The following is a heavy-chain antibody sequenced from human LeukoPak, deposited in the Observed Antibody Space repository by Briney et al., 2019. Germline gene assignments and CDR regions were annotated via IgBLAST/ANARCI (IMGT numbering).Heavy chain of an antibody. D-gene: IGHD3-22*01. J-gene: IGHJ3*02. CDR1: GFTFSSYG. Sequence: GGSLRLSCAASGFTFSSYGMHWVRQAPGKGLEWVAVIWYDGSNKCYVDSVQGRFTISRDNSKNALYLQMSSLRAEDTAVYYCARGDYYDSSGYYFPDAFDIRGQGTMVTVSS. V-gene: IGHV3-33*01. CDR2: IWYDGSNK. CDR3: ARGDYYDSSGYYFPDAFDI.